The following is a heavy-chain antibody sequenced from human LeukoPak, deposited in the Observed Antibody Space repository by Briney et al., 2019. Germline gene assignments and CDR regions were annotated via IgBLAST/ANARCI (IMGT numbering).Heavy chain of an antibody. V-gene: IGHV3-48*02. J-gene: IGHJ6*02. CDR3: ARVGRGRYSMDV. D-gene: IGHD3-10*01. CDR1: GFTFSIHG. CDR2: IINSGGTI. Sequence: GGSLRLSCAASGFTFSIHGMNWVRQTPGKRLEWASYIINSGGTIYYADSVQGRFTISRDNAKNSLYLQMNSLRDEDTAVYYCARVGRGRYSMDVWGQGTTVTVSS.